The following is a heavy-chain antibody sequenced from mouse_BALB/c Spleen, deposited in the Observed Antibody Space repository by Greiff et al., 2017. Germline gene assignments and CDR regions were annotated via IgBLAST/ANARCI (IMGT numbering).Heavy chain of an antibody. CDR3: ARSGDGYFSWFAY. CDR2: INPSSGYT. CDR1: GYTFTSYT. D-gene: IGHD2-3*01. V-gene: IGHV1-4*02. J-gene: IGHJ3*01. Sequence: VHLVESAAELARPGASVKMSCKASGYTFTSYTMHWVKQRPGQGLEWIGYINPSSGYTEYNQKFKDKTTLTADKSSSTAYMQLSSLTSEDSAVYYCARSGDGYFSWFAYWGQGTLVTVSA.